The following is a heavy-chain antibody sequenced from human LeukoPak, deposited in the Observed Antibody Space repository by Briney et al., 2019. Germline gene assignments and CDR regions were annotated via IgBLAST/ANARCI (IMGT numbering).Heavy chain of an antibody. Sequence: SETLSLTCTVSAGSISSYYWNWVRQPPGKGLEWIGYINYSGSTNYNPPLKSRVTISVDTSKNQYSLKLRSVTAADTAVYYCVRGHMIVGPWGQGTLVTGSS. CDR3: VRGHMIVGP. J-gene: IGHJ5*02. D-gene: IGHD3-22*01. CDR2: INYSGST. CDR1: AGSISSYY. V-gene: IGHV4-59*01.